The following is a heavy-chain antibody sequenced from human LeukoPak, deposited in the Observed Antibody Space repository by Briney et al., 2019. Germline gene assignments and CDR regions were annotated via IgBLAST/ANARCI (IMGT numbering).Heavy chain of an antibody. Sequence: SETLSLTCAVYGGSFSGYYWSWIRQPPGKGLEWIGEINHSGSTNYNPSLKSRVTISVDTSKNQFSLKLSSVTAADTAVYYCARGAHLIAAAGRRFDYWGQGNLVTVSS. CDR1: GGSFSGYY. D-gene: IGHD6-13*01. J-gene: IGHJ4*02. CDR2: INHSGST. V-gene: IGHV4-34*01. CDR3: ARGAHLIAAAGRRFDY.